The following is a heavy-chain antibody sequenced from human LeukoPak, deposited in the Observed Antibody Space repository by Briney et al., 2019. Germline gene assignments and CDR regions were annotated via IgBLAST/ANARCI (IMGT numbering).Heavy chain of an antibody. V-gene: IGHV1-46*01. D-gene: IGHD4-11*01. Sequence: ASVKVSCKASGGTFSSYAISWVRQAPGQGLEWMGIINPSGGSTSYAQKFQGRVTMTRDTSTRTVYMELSSLRSEDTAVYYCARVLVGDSNPEVFDYWGQGTLVTVSS. CDR1: GGTFSSYA. CDR2: INPSGGST. J-gene: IGHJ4*02. CDR3: ARVLVGDSNPEVFDY.